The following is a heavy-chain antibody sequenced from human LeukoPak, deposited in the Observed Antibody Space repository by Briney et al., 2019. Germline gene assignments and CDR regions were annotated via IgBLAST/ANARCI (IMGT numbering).Heavy chain of an antibody. Sequence: PSETLSLTCVVSGGSVSGYYWGWIRQPPGRGLEWIGYVYYSGSTNYNPSLKSRVTISVDTSKNQFSLKLSSVTAADTAVYYCARGGSGWYPGGYYFDYWGQGTLVTVSS. J-gene: IGHJ4*02. CDR1: GGSVSGYY. CDR2: VYYSGST. D-gene: IGHD6-19*01. V-gene: IGHV4-59*02. CDR3: ARGGSGWYPGGYYFDY.